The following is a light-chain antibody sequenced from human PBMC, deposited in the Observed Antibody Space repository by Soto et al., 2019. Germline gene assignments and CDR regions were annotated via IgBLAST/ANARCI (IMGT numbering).Light chain of an antibody. CDR1: SSNIGTNS. CDR3: AAWDDSLQAYV. CDR2: TNN. J-gene: IGLJ1*01. Sequence: QSVLTQPPSAYGTPGLGVTISCSGSSSNIGTNSVDWYQQVPGAAPDLLIHTNNQRPSGVTDRFSASKSGASASLAIRGLQSQDEADYYCAAWDDSLQAYVFGTGTKVTVL. V-gene: IGLV1-44*01.